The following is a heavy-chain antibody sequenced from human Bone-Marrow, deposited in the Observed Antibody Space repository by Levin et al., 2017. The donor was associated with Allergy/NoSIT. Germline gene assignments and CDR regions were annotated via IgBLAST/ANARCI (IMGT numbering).Heavy chain of an antibody. Sequence: GESLKISCKTSGYNFTISGLTWVRQAPGQGLEWMGRISGDKGTPNYTQRFQGRLTLTTDTSTSTGYMELRSLRSDDTAVYYCARDYGLGGPIGYWGQGTLVSVSS. V-gene: IGHV1-18*01. J-gene: IGHJ4*02. D-gene: IGHD3-10*01. CDR2: ISGDKGTP. CDR1: GYNFTISG. CDR3: ARDYGLGGPIGY.